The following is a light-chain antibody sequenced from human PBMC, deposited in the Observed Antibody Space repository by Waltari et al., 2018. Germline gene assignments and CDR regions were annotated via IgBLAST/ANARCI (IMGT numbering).Light chain of an antibody. J-gene: IGKJ1*01. CDR2: GAS. V-gene: IGKV3-20*01. CDR3: QQYGSSPRT. CDR1: QSVTSSF. Sequence: EIVLTQSPATLSLFPGERATLSCRASQSVTSSFLAWYQQKPGQPPRLLIYGASSRATGIPDWFSGSGSGTDFTLSISSLEPEDFAVYYCQQYGSSPRTFGQGTKVEIK.